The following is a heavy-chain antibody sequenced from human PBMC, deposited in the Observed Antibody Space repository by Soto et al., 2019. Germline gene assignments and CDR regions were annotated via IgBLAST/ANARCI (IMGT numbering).Heavy chain of an antibody. J-gene: IGHJ4*02. CDR1: GFTFSSYA. D-gene: IGHD3-3*01. CDR2: ISYDGSNK. Sequence: GGSLRLSCAASGFTFSSYAMHWVRQAPGKGLEWVAVISYDGSNKYYADSVKGRFTISRDNSKNTLYLQMNSLRAEDTAVYYCARDRAWSGCLDYWGQGTLVTVSS. V-gene: IGHV3-30-3*01. CDR3: ARDRAWSGCLDY.